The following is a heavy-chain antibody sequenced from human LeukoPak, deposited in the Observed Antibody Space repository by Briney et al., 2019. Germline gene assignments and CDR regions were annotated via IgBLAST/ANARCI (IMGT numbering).Heavy chain of an antibody. CDR1: GFTFSSYW. J-gene: IGHJ6*03. CDR3: ARVGDGWVYYYYMDV. Sequence: PGGSLRLSCAASGFTFSSYWMSWVRQAPGKGLEWVANIKQDGSEKYYVDSVKGRFTISRDNAKNSQYLQMNSLRAEDTAVYYCARVGDGWVYYYYMDVWGKGTTVTVSS. V-gene: IGHV3-7*01. CDR2: IKQDGSEK. D-gene: IGHD3-16*01.